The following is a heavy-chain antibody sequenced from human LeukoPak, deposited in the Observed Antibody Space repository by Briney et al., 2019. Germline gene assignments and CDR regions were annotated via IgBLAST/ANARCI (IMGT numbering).Heavy chain of an antibody. D-gene: IGHD3-10*01. CDR3: AKDLGGLLWPSPKDY. Sequence: GGSLRLSCAASGFTFSSYGMHWVRQAPGKGLEWVAFIRYDGSNKYYADSVKGRFTISRDNSKNTLYLQTNSLRAEDTAVYYCAKDLGGLLWPSPKDYWGQGTLVTVSS. J-gene: IGHJ4*02. V-gene: IGHV3-30*02. CDR2: IRYDGSNK. CDR1: GFTFSSYG.